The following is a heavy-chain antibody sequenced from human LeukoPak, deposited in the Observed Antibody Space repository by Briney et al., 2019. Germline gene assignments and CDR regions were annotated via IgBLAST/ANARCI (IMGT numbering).Heavy chain of an antibody. CDR2: IYYSGST. CDR1: GGSISSGDYY. CDR3: ARGRDGYRAAHFDY. D-gene: IGHD5-24*01. Sequence: SETLSLTCTVSGGSISSGDYYWRWIRQHPGKGLEWIGYIYYSGSTYYNPSLKSRVTISVDTSKNQFSLKLSSVTAADTAVYYCARGRDGYRAAHFDYWGQGTLVTVSS. V-gene: IGHV4-31*03. J-gene: IGHJ4*02.